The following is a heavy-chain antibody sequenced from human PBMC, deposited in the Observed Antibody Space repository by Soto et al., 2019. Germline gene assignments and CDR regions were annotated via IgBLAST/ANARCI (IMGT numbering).Heavy chain of an antibody. D-gene: IGHD3-3*01. Sequence: SETLSLTCAVYGGSFSGYYWSWIRQPPGKGLEWIGEISHSGSTNYNPSLKSRVTISVDTSKNQFSLKLSSVTAADTAVYYCARSGPLRFLEWLLVGYYFDYWGQGTLVTVSS. V-gene: IGHV4-34*01. CDR2: ISHSGST. CDR1: GGSFSGYY. J-gene: IGHJ4*02. CDR3: ARSGPLRFLEWLLVGYYFDY.